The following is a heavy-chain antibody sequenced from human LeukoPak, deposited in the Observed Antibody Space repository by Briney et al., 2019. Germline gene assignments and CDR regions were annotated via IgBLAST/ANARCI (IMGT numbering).Heavy chain of an antibody. J-gene: IGHJ4*02. CDR2: IYYSGST. CDR1: GGSISTTNYY. D-gene: IGHD6-6*01. Sequence: SETLSLTCTVSGGSISTTNYYWVWIRQPPGKGLEWIGGIYYSGSTNYNPSLKSRVTISVDTSKNQFSLKLSSVTAADTAVYYCAGVAARHSDYWGQGTLVTVSS. CDR3: AGVAARHSDY. V-gene: IGHV4-39*07.